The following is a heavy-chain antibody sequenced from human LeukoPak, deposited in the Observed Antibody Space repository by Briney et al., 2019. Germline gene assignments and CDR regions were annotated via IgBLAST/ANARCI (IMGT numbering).Heavy chain of an antibody. CDR1: GFTFSSYG. J-gene: IGHJ4*02. Sequence: GGSLRLSCAASGFTFSSYGMSWVRQAPGKGLEWVSAISGSGGSSYYADSVKGRFTISRDNSKNTLYLQMNSLRAEDTAVYYCVKDLIRAYYYDSSGSSFDYWGQGTLVTVSS. V-gene: IGHV3-23*01. CDR3: VKDLIRAYYYDSSGSSFDY. D-gene: IGHD3-22*01. CDR2: ISGSGGSS.